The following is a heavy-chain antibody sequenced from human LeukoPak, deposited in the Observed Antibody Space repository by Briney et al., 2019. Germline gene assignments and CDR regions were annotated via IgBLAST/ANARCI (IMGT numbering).Heavy chain of an antibody. CDR2: TYSGGST. J-gene: IGHJ6*02. Sequence: GGSLRLSCAASGFTVSSNYMSWVRQAPGKGLEWVSVTYSGGSTYYADSVKGRFTISRDNSKNTLYLQMNSLRAEDTAVYYCARSQYGSGSYYKDYYGMDVWGQGTTVTVSS. CDR3: ARSQYGSGSYYKDYYGMDV. D-gene: IGHD3-10*01. CDR1: GFTVSSNY. V-gene: IGHV3-66*02.